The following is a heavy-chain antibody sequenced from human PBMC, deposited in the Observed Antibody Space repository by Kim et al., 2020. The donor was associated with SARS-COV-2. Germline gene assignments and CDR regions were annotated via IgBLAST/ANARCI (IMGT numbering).Heavy chain of an antibody. J-gene: IGHJ5*02. V-gene: IGHV3-11*06. CDR3: ARGSAVVVISNWFDP. Sequence: ADSVKGRFTISRDNAKNSLYLQMNSLRAEDTAVYYCARGSAVVVISNWFDPWGQGTLVTVSS. D-gene: IGHD3-22*01.